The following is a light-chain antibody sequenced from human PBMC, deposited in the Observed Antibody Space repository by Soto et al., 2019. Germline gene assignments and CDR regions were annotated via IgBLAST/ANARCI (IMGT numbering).Light chain of an antibody. Sequence: EIVLTQSPGTLSLSPGERATLSCRASQSVSSSYLAWYQQKPGQAPRLLIYGASSRATGIPDRFSGSGSGTDFTRTISRLEPADFAVYYWQQYGSSSLTFGGGTKVESK. CDR1: QSVSSSY. V-gene: IGKV3-20*01. J-gene: IGKJ4*01. CDR2: GAS. CDR3: QQYGSSSLT.